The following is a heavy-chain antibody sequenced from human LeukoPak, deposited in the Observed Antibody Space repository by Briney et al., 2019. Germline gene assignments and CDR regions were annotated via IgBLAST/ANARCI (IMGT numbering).Heavy chain of an antibody. D-gene: IGHD3-3*01. CDR2: IYYSGST. Sequence: SETLSLTCTVSSDSISSYYWSWIRQPPGKGLEWIGFIYYSGSTNYNPSLRSRVTISVDTSKNQFSLKLSSMTAADTAVYYCARTTDLLEWLSFDHWGQGILVTV. CDR3: ARTTDLLEWLSFDH. CDR1: SDSISSYY. J-gene: IGHJ4*02. V-gene: IGHV4-59*12.